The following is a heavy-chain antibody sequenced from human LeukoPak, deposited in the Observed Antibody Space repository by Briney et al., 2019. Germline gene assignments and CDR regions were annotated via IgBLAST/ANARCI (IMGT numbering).Heavy chain of an antibody. CDR1: GYNFSPPW. Sequence: GESLKISCKGSGYNFSPPWIAWVRQMPGKGLNWMGTINPGDSHIRYSPSLQGQVTISADKSISTAYLQWSALKASDTAMYYCAREAAVGNLFDWWGQGTLVTVSS. D-gene: IGHD6-13*01. CDR3: AREAAVGNLFDW. CDR2: INPGDSHI. V-gene: IGHV5-51*01. J-gene: IGHJ4*02.